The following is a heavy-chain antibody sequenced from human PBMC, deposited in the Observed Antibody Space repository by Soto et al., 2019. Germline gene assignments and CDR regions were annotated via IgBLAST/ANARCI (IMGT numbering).Heavy chain of an antibody. Sequence: PVGSLRLSCAASGFTFSSYAMHWVRQAPGKGLEWVAVISYDGSNKYYADSVKGRFTISRDNSKNTLYLQMNSLRAEDTAVYYCARSFVDDFWSGYPYYYGMDVWGQGTTVTVSS. CDR3: ARSFVDDFWSGYPYYYGMDV. D-gene: IGHD3-3*01. CDR1: GFTFSSYA. V-gene: IGHV3-30-3*01. CDR2: ISYDGSNK. J-gene: IGHJ6*02.